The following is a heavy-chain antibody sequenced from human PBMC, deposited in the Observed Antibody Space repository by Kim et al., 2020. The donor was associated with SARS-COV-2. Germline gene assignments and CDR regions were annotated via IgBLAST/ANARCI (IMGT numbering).Heavy chain of an antibody. CDR1: GFTFSSYW. CDR2: IKQDGSEK. V-gene: IGHV3-7*01. CDR3: ARPGARVLAAARFYYFDY. J-gene: IGHJ4*02. D-gene: IGHD6-13*01. Sequence: GGSLRLSCAASGFTFSSYWMSWVRQAPGKGLEWVANIKQDGSEKYYVDSVKGRFTISRDNAKNSLYLQMNSLRAEDTAVYYCARPGARVLAAARFYYFDYWGQGTLVTVSS.